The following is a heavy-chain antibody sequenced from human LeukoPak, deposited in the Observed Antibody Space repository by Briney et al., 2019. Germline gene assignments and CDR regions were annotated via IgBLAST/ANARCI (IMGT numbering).Heavy chain of an antibody. D-gene: IGHD6-13*01. Sequence: SVKVSCKASGGTFSSHAISWVRQAPGQGLEWMGGIIPIFGTANYAQKFQGRVTITADESTSTAYMELSSLRSEDTAVYYCARGDGSSWKIFDYWGQGTLVTVSS. V-gene: IGHV1-69*13. CDR1: GGTFSSHA. J-gene: IGHJ4*02. CDR3: ARGDGSSWKIFDY. CDR2: IIPIFGTA.